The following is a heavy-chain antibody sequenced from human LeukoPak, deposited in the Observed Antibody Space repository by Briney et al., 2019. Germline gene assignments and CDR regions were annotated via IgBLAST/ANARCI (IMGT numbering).Heavy chain of an antibody. CDR1: GFPFSSSA. CDR2: LSYDGSNK. D-gene: IGHD6-13*01. Sequence: GGSLRLSCAAAGFPFSSSAMHWVRQAPGKGLEWVAILSYDGSNKYYADSVKGRFTISRDNSKNTLYLQMNSLRVEDTAVYYCTKGPPDSSTWYKRTEGWGQGTLVTVSS. J-gene: IGHJ4*02. CDR3: TKGPPDSSTWYKRTEG. V-gene: IGHV3-30-3*01.